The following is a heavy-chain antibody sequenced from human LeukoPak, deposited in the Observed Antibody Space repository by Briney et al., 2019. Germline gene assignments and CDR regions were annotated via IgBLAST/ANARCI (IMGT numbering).Heavy chain of an antibody. J-gene: IGHJ4*02. CDR2: IRYDGSNK. D-gene: IGHD3-10*01. CDR3: AKDLTEYYYGSGIY. Sequence: GGSLRLSCAPSGFTFSSYGMHWVRQAPGKGLEWVAFIRYDGSNKYYADSVKGRFSISRDNYKNTLNLQMNSLRAEDTAVYYCAKDLTEYYYGSGIYWGQGTLVTVSS. V-gene: IGHV3-30*02. CDR1: GFTFSSYG.